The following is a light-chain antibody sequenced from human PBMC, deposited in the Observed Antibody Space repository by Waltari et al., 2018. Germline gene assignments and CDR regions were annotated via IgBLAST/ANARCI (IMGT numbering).Light chain of an antibody. CDR1: SANIGSNA. CDR2: CND. Sequence: QSVLTHSPSASGTPGQRVTIACSGSSANIGSNAVNWYRQLPGTATKLLIFCNDRRPQRLRYRFSGSKSGPPASLAIRAVQSEDEPDYYCDARDDRLNGVVFGGGTKLPLL. J-gene: IGLJ2*01. V-gene: IGLV1-44*01. CDR3: DARDDRLNGVV.